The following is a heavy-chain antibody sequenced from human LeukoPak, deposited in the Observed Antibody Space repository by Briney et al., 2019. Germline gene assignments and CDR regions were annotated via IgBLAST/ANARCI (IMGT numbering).Heavy chain of an antibody. CDR3: AKEGTGIDY. D-gene: IGHD3/OR15-3a*01. CDR2: INPNSGGT. Sequence: GASVKVSCKASGYTFTDYYFHWVRQAPGQGLEWMGLINPNSGGTNYAQKFQGRVTMTRDTSISTAYMELIRLRSDDTAVYYCAKEGTGIDYWGQGTLVTVSS. V-gene: IGHV1-2*02. J-gene: IGHJ4*02. CDR1: GYTFTDYY.